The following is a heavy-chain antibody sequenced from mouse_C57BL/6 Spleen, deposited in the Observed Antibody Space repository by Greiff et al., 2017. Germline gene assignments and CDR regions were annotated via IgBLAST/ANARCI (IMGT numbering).Heavy chain of an antibody. V-gene: IGHV3-6*01. CDR3: ARDYYYGSSYSWFAY. CDR2: ISYDGSN. J-gene: IGHJ3*01. Sequence: EVKLQESGPGLVKPSQSLSLTCSVTGYSITSGYYWNWIRQFPGNKLEWMRYISYDGSNNYNPSLKNRIPITRDTSKNQFFLKLNSVTTEDTATYYCARDYYYGSSYSWFAYWGQGTLVTVSA. D-gene: IGHD1-1*01. CDR1: GYSITSGYY.